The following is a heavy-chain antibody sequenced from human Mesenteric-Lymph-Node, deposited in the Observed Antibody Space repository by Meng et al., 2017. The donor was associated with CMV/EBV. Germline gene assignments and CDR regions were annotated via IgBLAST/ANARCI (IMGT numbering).Heavy chain of an antibody. CDR3: ARDSGSYHY. CDR1: GFTFSSYE. D-gene: IGHD1-26*01. J-gene: IGHJ4*02. V-gene: IGHV3-48*03. CDR2: ISSSGSTI. Sequence: GGSLRLSCAASGFTFSSYEMNWVRQAPGKGLEWVSYISSSGSTIYYADSVKGRFTISRDNAKNSLYLQMNSLRAEDTALYYCARDSGSYHYWGQGTLVTVSS.